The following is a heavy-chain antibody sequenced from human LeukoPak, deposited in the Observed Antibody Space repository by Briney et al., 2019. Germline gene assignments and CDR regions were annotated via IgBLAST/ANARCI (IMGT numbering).Heavy chain of an antibody. CDR2: MSGSDTST. D-gene: IGHD1-26*01. CDR3: GKYSGSYTYYDIDV. V-gene: IGHV3-23*01. J-gene: IGHJ6*02. Sequence: GGSLRLSCAASGFTFGSYAMTWVRQAPGHGLEWVRSMSGSDTSTYYADSVKGRFNISRDNSKNTLYLQMTSRRAEDMAVYYCGKYSGSYTYYDIDVWCQGDTVTVSS. CDR1: GFTFGSYA.